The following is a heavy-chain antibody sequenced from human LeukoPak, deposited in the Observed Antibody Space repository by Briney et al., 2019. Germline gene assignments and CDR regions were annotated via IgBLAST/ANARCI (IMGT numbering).Heavy chain of an antibody. D-gene: IGHD3-9*01. CDR2: ISTYDDNI. Sequence: ASVKVSCTASGYTFTTYGLSWVRQAPGPGLEWLGWISTYDDNIKYAQSLQGRLTLTIDTSTNKAYMELRSLTSDDTAGYYCARETYSNILTGTDYWGPGTLVTVSS. J-gene: IGHJ4*02. V-gene: IGHV1-18*01. CDR3: ARETYSNILTGTDY. CDR1: GYTFTTYG.